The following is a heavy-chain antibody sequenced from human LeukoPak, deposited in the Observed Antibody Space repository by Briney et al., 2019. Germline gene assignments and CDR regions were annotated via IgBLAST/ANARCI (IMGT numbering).Heavy chain of an antibody. V-gene: IGHV1-8*03. CDR3: ARASIAARGLHY. J-gene: IGHJ4*02. CDR1: GYTFTSYD. Sequence: ASVKVSCKASGYTFTSYDINWVRQATGQGLEWMGWMNPNSGNTGYAQKFQGRVTITRNTSISTAYMELSSLRSEDTAVYYCARASIAARGLHYWGQGTLVTVSS. D-gene: IGHD6-6*01. CDR2: MNPNSGNT.